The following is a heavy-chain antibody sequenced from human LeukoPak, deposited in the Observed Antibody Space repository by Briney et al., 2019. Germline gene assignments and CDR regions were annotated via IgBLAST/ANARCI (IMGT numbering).Heavy chain of an antibody. V-gene: IGHV4-39*01. CDR3: ASQWLVSFDY. J-gene: IGHJ4*02. CDR2: IYYSGST. CDR1: GGSISSSSDY. Sequence: SETLSLTCTVSGGSISSSSDYWGWIRQPPGKGLEWIGSIYYSGSTYYNPSLKSRVTISVDTSKNQFSLKLSSVTAADTAVYYCASQWLVSFDYWGQGTLVTVSS. D-gene: IGHD6-19*01.